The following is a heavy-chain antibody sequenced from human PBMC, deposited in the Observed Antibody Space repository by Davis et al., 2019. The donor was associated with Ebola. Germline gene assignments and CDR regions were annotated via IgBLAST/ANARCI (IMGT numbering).Heavy chain of an antibody. CDR2: INHSGST. D-gene: IGHD2-2*01. J-gene: IGHJ4*02. CDR3: ARVFKYQLLRFDY. Sequence: SETLSLTCAVYGGSFSGYYWSWIRQLPGKGLEWIGEINHSGSTNYNPSLKSRVTISVDTSKNQFSLKLSSVTAADTAVYYCARVFKYQLLRFDYWGQGTLVTVSS. CDR1: GGSFSGYY. V-gene: IGHV4-34*01.